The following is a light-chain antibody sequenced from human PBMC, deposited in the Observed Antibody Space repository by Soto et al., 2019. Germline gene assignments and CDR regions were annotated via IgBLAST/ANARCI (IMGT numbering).Light chain of an antibody. V-gene: IGLV2-14*03. J-gene: IGLJ1*01. CDR3: CSLTTSHTYV. Sequence: QASLTQSASLSGSPGQSITISCTGTSSDIGHYDYVSWYQQHPGKAPKLMIYHVTYRPSGVSNRYSGSKSGNSASLTISGLQADDEADYYCCSLTTSHTYVFGSGTKV. CDR1: SSDIGHYDY. CDR2: HVT.